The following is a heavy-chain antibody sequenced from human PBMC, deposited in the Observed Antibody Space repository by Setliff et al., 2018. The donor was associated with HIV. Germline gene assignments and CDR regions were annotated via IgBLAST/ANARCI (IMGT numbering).Heavy chain of an antibody. J-gene: IGHJ6*03. D-gene: IGHD3-10*01. CDR2: IYYSGST. CDR3: ARQSRITMVRGVYGAGDYYMDV. V-gene: IGHV4-39*01. CDR1: GDSVSSSNCY. Sequence: PSETLSLTCTVSGDSVSSSNCYWGWIRQPPGKGLEWIGTIYYSGSTYYNPSLKSRVTISVGTSKKSFSLKMTSVTAADTAVYYCARQSRITMVRGVYGAGDYYMDVWGKGTTVTVSS.